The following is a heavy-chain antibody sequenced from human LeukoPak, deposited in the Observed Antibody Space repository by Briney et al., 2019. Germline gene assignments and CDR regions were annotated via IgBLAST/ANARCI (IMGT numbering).Heavy chain of an antibody. J-gene: IGHJ4*02. CDR2: IKEDGSER. CDR3: ARVRSGYDWDFDY. D-gene: IGHD5-12*01. V-gene: IGHV3-7*03. CDR1: AFIFSGHW. Sequence: GGSLRLSCEGSAFIFSGHWMNWVRQTPGKGLEWVASIKEDGSERQYVDSVKGRFSISRDNTKGSLFLQLNSLRAEDTAVYYCARVRSGYDWDFDYWGQGTLVTVSS.